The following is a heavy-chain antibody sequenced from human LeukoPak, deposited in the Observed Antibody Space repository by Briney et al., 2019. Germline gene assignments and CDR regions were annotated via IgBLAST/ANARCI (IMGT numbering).Heavy chain of an antibody. J-gene: IGHJ4*02. Sequence: PGGSLRLSCAASGFTFSTYSMNWVRQAPGKGLEWVSSISSSSSYIYYADSVKGRFTISRDNAKNSLYLQMNSLRAEDTAVYYCARDSVVAANKPFDYWGQGTLVTVSS. CDR1: GFTFSTYS. D-gene: IGHD2-15*01. CDR3: ARDSVVAANKPFDY. CDR2: ISSSSSYI. V-gene: IGHV3-21*01.